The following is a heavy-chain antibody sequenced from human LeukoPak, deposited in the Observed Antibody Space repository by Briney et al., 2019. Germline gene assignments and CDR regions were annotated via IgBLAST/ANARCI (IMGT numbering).Heavy chain of an antibody. Sequence: SETLSLTCTVSGYSISSGYYWGWIRQPPGKGLEWIGSIYHSGSTYYNPSLKSRVTISVDTSKNQFSLKLSSVTAADTAVCYCARTLTDVLMAIVDWGQGTLVTVSS. CDR3: ARTLTDVLMAIVD. V-gene: IGHV4-38-2*02. D-gene: IGHD2-8*01. CDR1: GYSISSGYY. CDR2: IYHSGST. J-gene: IGHJ4*02.